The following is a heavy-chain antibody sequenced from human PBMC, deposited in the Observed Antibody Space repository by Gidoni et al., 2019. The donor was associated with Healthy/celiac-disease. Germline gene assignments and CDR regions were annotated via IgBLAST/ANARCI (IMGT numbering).Heavy chain of an antibody. CDR3: AKDRVFLDAFDI. CDR1: GFPFSSYA. CDR2: ISGSAGST. D-gene: IGHD3-10*01. V-gene: IGHV3-23*01. J-gene: IGHJ3*02. Sequence: EVQLLESGGGLVQPGGSLRLSCAASGFPFSSYAMSWVRQAPGKGLEGVSAISGSAGSTYYADSVKGRFTISRDNSKNTLYLQMNSLRAEDTAVYYCAKDRVFLDAFDIWGQGTMVTVSS.